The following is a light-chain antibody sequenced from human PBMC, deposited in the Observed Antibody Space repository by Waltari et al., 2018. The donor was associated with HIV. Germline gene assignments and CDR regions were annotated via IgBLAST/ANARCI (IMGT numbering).Light chain of an antibody. CDR3: NSRDSSGNHLV. CDR1: SLRSYY. V-gene: IGLV3-19*01. J-gene: IGLJ2*01. Sequence: SSELTQDPAVSVALGQTVRITCQGDSLRSYYASWYQQKPGQAPVIVIYGKNNRPSGIPDRFSGSSSGNTASLTITGAQAEDEADYYCNSRDSSGNHLVFGGWTKLTVL. CDR2: GKN.